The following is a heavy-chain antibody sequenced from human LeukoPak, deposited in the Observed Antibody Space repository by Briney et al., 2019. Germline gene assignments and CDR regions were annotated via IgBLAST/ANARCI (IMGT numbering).Heavy chain of an antibody. V-gene: IGHV3-30*04. CDR2: ISYDGSNE. CDR3: ARRSGIAVAGAFDY. Sequence: GRSLRLSCAASGFTFSSYVMHWVRQAPGKGLERVAIISYDGSNEYYADSVKGRFTISRDNSKNTLYLQMNSLRAEDTAVYYCARRSGIAVAGAFDYWGQGTLVTVSS. J-gene: IGHJ4*02. CDR1: GFTFSSYV. D-gene: IGHD6-19*01.